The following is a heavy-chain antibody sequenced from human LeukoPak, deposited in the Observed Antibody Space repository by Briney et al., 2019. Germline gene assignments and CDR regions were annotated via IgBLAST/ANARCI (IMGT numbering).Heavy chain of an antibody. D-gene: IGHD6-13*01. CDR2: INHSGST. J-gene: IGHJ6*03. V-gene: IGHV4-34*01. CDR3: ARVFQQQLVRRYYYYYMDV. CDR1: GVSFSGYY. Sequence: SETLSLTCAVYGVSFSGYYWSWIRRPPGKGLEWIGEINHSGSTNYNPSLKSRVTISVDTSKNQFSLKLSSVTAADTAVYYCARVFQQQLVRRYYYYYMDVWGKGTTVTVSS.